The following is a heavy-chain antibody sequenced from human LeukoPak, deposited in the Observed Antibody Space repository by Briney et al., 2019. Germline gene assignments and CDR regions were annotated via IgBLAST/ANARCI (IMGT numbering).Heavy chain of an antibody. CDR1: GFTFSSYR. CDR3: ARVYSSGWYFDY. Sequence: PGGSLRLSCAASGFTFSSYRMNWVRHAPGKGLEWVSSISSSSSYIYYADSVKGRFTISRDNAKNSLYLQMNSLRAEDTAVYYCARVYSSGWYFDYWGQGTLVTVSS. D-gene: IGHD6-19*01. V-gene: IGHV3-21*01. J-gene: IGHJ4*02. CDR2: ISSSSSYI.